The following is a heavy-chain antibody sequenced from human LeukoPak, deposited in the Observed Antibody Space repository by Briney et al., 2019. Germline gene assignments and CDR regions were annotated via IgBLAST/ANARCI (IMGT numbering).Heavy chain of an antibody. Sequence: ASVKVSCKSSGYIFNSYGISWVRQAPGQGLEWMGWISGYNENTYYAQKFKGRVTMTTDTSTSTAYMELRSLRSDDTAVYYCARGNYYGSGSYIGWFDPWGQGTLVTVSS. CDR1: GYIFNSYG. V-gene: IGHV1-18*01. J-gene: IGHJ5*02. CDR3: ARGNYYGSGSYIGWFDP. D-gene: IGHD3-10*01. CDR2: ISGYNENT.